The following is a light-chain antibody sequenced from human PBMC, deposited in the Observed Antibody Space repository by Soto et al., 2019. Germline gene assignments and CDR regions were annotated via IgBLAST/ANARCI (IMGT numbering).Light chain of an antibody. CDR2: SYN. J-gene: IGLJ1*01. CDR1: SSNIGSNT. V-gene: IGLV1-44*01. Sequence: QSVLTQPPSASGTPGQRVTISCSGSSSNIGSNTVNWYQQLPGTAPKLLIYSYNQRPSGVPDRCSGSKSGTSASLAISGLQSEDEAAYYCAAWDDSPNGYVFGAGTKVTVL. CDR3: AAWDDSPNGYV.